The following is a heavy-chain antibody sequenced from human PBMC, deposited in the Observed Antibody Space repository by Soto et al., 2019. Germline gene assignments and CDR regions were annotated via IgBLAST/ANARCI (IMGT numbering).Heavy chain of an antibody. V-gene: IGHV3-7*01. Sequence: EVQMVASGGGVVQPGGSLRLSCAASGFTFSDQWMSWVRQAPGKGLEWVANINTDGSAKSHVDSVEGRFTISRDNAKNSLYLQMNTLRVEDTAVYYCARGPFWGQGTLVTVSS. CDR3: ARGPF. J-gene: IGHJ4*02. CDR2: INTDGSAK. CDR1: GFTFSDQW. D-gene: IGHD3-3*02.